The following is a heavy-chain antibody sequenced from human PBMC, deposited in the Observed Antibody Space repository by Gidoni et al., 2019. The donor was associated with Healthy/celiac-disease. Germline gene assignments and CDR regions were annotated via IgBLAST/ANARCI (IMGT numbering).Heavy chain of an antibody. J-gene: IGHJ4*02. V-gene: IGHV3-9*01. D-gene: IGHD6-6*01. Sequence: EVQLVESGGGLVQPGRSLRLSCAASVLTFDDYAMHWVRQAPGTGLDWVAGISWNSGSIGYADSVKGRFTISRDNAKNSLYLQMNSLRAEDTAVYYCARASIAARSFDYWGQGTLVTVSS. CDR3: ARASIAARSFDY. CDR1: VLTFDDYA. CDR2: ISWNSGSI.